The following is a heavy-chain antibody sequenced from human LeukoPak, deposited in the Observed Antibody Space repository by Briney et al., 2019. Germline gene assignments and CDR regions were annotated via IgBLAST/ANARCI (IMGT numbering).Heavy chain of an antibody. CDR2: IYYSGST. J-gene: IGHJ4*02. Sequence: SETLSLTCTVSGGSISSYYWSWLRQPPGKGLEWIGYIYYSGSTNSNPSLKSRVTISVDTSKNQFSLKLSSDTLDLKIVYYRAGFLSLWFGETPDFDHWGQGTLVTVSS. CDR3: AGFLSLWFGETPDFDH. D-gene: IGHD3-10*01. V-gene: IGHV4-59*01. CDR1: GGSISSYY.